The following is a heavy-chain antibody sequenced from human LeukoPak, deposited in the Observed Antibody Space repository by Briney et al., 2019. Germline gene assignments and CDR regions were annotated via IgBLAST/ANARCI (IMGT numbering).Heavy chain of an antibody. CDR1: GFTFRSYA. Sequence: GGSLRLSCAASGFTFRSYAMSWVRQAPGKGPEWVSGLGGNGGGASYADSVKGRFTISRHNSTSTLYLTMNSLRAEDTAVYYCAEVGYCSGASCYSFYPYDYWGQGTLVTVSS. J-gene: IGHJ4*02. CDR3: AEVGYCSGASCYSFYPYDY. D-gene: IGHD2-15*01. V-gene: IGHV3-23*01. CDR2: LGGNGGGA.